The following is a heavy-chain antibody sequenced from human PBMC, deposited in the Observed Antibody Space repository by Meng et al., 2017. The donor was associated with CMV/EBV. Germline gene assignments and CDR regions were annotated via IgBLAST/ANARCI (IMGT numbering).Heavy chain of an antibody. CDR3: AKDIANYYDSSGDLDY. Sequence: SLKISCAASGFNFDDYAMHWVRQAPGKGLEWVSGISWNSGSIGYADSVKGRFTISRDNAKNSLYLQMNSLRAEDTALYYCAKDIANYYDSSGDLDYWGQGTLVTVSS. CDR1: GFNFDDYA. V-gene: IGHV3-9*01. D-gene: IGHD3-22*01. J-gene: IGHJ4*02. CDR2: ISWNSGSI.